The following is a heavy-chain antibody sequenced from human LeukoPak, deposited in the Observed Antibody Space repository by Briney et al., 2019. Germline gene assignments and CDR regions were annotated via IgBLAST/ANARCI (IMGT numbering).Heavy chain of an antibody. V-gene: IGHV1-2*02. CDR1: GYTFIGNY. D-gene: IGHD2-21*01. CDR2: INPNSGIT. Sequence: ASVKVSCKASGYTFIGNYMHWVRQAPGQGLEWMGWINPNSGITNYAQKFQGRVTMTRDTSISTAYMEVSRLRSDDTAVYYCARDGSFCGAECSSFVGWFDPWGQGTLVTVSS. J-gene: IGHJ5*02. CDR3: ARDGSFCGAECSSFVGWFDP.